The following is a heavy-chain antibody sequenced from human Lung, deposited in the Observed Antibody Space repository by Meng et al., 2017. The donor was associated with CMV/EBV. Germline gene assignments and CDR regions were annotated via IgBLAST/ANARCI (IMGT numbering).Heavy chain of an antibody. CDR3: AKGAGSVGSIHFDY. J-gene: IGHJ4*02. V-gene: IGHV3-33*06. D-gene: IGHD1-26*01. CDR1: GFIFSSYG. CDR2: IWYDGSEK. Sequence: GGSLRLXCAASGFIFSSYGMHWVRQAPGKGLEWVAVIWYDGSEKYYADSVKGRFIIPRDNSRNMLYLQMSSLRAEDTAVYYCAKGAGSVGSIHFDYWGQGTLVTVSS.